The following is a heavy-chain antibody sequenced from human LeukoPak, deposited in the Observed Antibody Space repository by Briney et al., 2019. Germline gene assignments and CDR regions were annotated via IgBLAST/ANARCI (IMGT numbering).Heavy chain of an antibody. Sequence: PGGSLRLSCAASGFTFSSYAMHWVRQAPGKGLEWVAVISYDGSNKYYADSVKGRFTISRDNSKNTPYLQMNSLRAEDTAVYYCASATGGVYYFDYWGQGTLVTVSS. J-gene: IGHJ4*02. CDR2: ISYDGSNK. CDR3: ASATGGVYYFDY. D-gene: IGHD3-16*01. CDR1: GFTFSSYA. V-gene: IGHV3-30-3*01.